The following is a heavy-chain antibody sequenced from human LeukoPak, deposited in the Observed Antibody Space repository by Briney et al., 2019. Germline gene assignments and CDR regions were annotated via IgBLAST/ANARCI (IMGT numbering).Heavy chain of an antibody. CDR3: ATDTSFYDILTG. V-gene: IGHV1-2*02. CDR2: INPNSGGT. D-gene: IGHD3-9*01. J-gene: IGHJ4*02. CDR1: GYTFTGYY. Sequence: ASVKVSCKASGYTFTGYYMHWVRQAPGQGLEWMGWINPNSGGTNYAQKFQGRVTMTRDTSISTAYMELSRLRSDDTAVYYCATDTSFYDILTGWGQGTLVTVSS.